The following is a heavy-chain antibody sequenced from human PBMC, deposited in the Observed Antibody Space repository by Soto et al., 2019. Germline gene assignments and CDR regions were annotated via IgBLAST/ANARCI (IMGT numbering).Heavy chain of an antibody. CDR3: SRGTIYYFDTSRSGYGLDG. V-gene: IGHV4-30-4*01. J-gene: IGHJ6*04. CDR2: MSYSGST. CDR1: GVYISSADFY. Sequence: QVRLQESGPGLVKPSQTLSLTCSVSGVYISSADFYWSWIRQPPGKALEWLGDMSYSGSTYYNPSLQSRITTSLYTSKNHFSLTLTSVTAADTAVYFCSRGTIYYFDTSRSGYGLDGWGEGTAGSVSS. D-gene: IGHD3-22*01.